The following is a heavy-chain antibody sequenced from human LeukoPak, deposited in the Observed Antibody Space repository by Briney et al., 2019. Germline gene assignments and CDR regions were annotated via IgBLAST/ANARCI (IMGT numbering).Heavy chain of an antibody. CDR2: NNPNSGDT. V-gene: IGHV1-2*02. CDR3: ARDQVGAARFDS. J-gene: IGHJ4*02. D-gene: IGHD2-15*01. CDR1: GYIFSGYY. Sequence: GASVKVSCKASGYIFSGYYMHWVRQAPGQGLEWMGWNNPNSGDTNYAQKFQGRVTMTRDTSISTAYMELSRLRSDDTAVYYCARDQVGAARFDSWGQGTLVTVSP.